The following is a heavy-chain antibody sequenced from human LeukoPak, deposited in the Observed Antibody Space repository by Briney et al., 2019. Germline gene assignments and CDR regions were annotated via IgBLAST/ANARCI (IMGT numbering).Heavy chain of an antibody. Sequence: PGGSLRLSCVTSGFTFSSHNMNWVRQAPGKGLEWVSSISSSNNYIYYADSVKGRFSISRDNAKNSLYLQMNSLRDEDTAIYYCARDRPVDWGQGTLVTVSS. CDR2: ISSSNNYI. CDR3: ARDRPVD. CDR1: GFTFSSHN. V-gene: IGHV3-21*01. J-gene: IGHJ4*02. D-gene: IGHD2-15*01.